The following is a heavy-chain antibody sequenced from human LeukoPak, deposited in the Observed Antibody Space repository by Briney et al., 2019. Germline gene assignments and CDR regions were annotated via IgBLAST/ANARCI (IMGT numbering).Heavy chain of an antibody. Sequence: ASVKVSCKASGYTFTGYYMHWVRQAPGQGLEWMGWINPNSGGTNYAQKFQGRVTMTRDTSISTAYMELNRLRSDDTAVYYCARDRGVNRSGWYGFVIWGQGTLVTVSS. CDR3: ARDRGVNRSGWYGFVI. CDR1: GYTFTGYY. CDR2: INPNSGGT. J-gene: IGHJ4*02. V-gene: IGHV1-2*02. D-gene: IGHD6-19*01.